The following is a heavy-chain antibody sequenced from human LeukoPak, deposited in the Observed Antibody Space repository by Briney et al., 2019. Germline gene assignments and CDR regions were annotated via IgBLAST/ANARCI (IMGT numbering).Heavy chain of an antibody. Sequence: SETLSLACTVSGGSISSGGYYWSWIRQHPGKGLEWIGYIYYSGSTYYNPSLKSRVTISVDTSKNQFSLKLSSVTAADTAVYYCARGRYCSSTSCYRGYWFDPWGQGTLVTVSS. J-gene: IGHJ5*02. V-gene: IGHV4-31*03. CDR1: GGSISSGGYY. D-gene: IGHD2-2*01. CDR3: ARGRYCSSTSCYRGYWFDP. CDR2: IYYSGST.